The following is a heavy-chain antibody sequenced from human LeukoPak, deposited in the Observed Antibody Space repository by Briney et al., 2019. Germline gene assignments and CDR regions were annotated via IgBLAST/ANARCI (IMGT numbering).Heavy chain of an antibody. J-gene: IGHJ4*02. CDR1: GFTFSSYA. CDR3: AKLGTRGFYFDY. V-gene: IGHV3-23*01. Sequence: GGSLRLSCEASGFTFSSYAMSWVRQAPGKGLEWVSTISGSGGSTYYADSVKGRFTISRDNSKNTLYLQMNSLRAEDTAVYYCAKLGTRGFYFDYWGQGTLVTVSS. D-gene: IGHD3-16*01. CDR2: ISGSGGST.